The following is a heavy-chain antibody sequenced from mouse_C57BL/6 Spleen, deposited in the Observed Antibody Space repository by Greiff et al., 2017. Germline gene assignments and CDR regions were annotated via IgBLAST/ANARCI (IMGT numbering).Heavy chain of an antibody. V-gene: IGHV14-4*01. CDR3: TYYYGSSPAGFAY. D-gene: IGHD1-1*01. J-gene: IGHJ3*01. Sequence: QLQQSGAELVRPGASVKLSCTASGFNIKDDYMHWVKQRPEQGLEWIGWIDPENGDTEYASKFQGKATITADTSSNTAYLQLSSLTSEDTAVYYCTYYYGSSPAGFAYWGQGTLVTVSA. CDR2: IDPENGDT. CDR1: GFNIKDDY.